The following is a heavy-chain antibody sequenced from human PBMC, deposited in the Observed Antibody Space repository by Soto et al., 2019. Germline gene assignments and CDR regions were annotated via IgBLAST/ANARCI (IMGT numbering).Heavy chain of an antibody. CDR3: ARLVREDYYYYAMHV. D-gene: IGHD3-10*01. CDR1: GGSFSGYY. CDR2: INHSRST. V-gene: IGHV4-34*01. Sequence: SETLSLTCAVYGGSFSGYYWSWIRQPPGKGLQWIGEINHSRSTNYNPSLKSRVTISVDTSKNQYTMKLSSVTAADTAVYYCARLVREDYYYYAMHVWGQGTTVTV. J-gene: IGHJ6*02.